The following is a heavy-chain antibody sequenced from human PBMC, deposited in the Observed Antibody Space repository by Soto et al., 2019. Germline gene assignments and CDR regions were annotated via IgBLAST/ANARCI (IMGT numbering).Heavy chain of an antibody. CDR2: ISYDGSNK. Sequence: QVQLVESGGGVVQPGRSLRLSCAASGFTFSSYAMHWVRQAPGKGLEWVAVISYDGSNKYYADSVKGRFTISRDNSKNTLYLHMNSLRAEDTAVYYCARDPYCGGDCYSYYFDYWGQGTLVTVSS. J-gene: IGHJ4*02. CDR1: GFTFSSYA. V-gene: IGHV3-30-3*01. CDR3: ARDPYCGGDCYSYYFDY. D-gene: IGHD2-21*02.